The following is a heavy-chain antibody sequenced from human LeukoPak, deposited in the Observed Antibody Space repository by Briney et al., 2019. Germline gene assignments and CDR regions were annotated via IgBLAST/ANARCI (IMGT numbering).Heavy chain of an antibody. CDR2: IWYDGSNK. J-gene: IGHJ4*02. D-gene: IGHD7-27*01. Sequence: GGSLRLSCAASGFTFSSYWMHWVRPAPGKGLEWVAVIWYDGSNKYYADSVKGRFTISRDNSKNTLYLQMNSLRAEDTAVYYCAKEGLTGDYFDYWGQGTLVTVST. CDR3: AKEGLTGDYFDY. CDR1: GFTFSSYW. V-gene: IGHV3-33*06.